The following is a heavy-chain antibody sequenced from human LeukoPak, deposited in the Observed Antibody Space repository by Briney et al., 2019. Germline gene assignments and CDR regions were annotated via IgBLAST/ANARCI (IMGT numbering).Heavy chain of an antibody. CDR1: GFTFSFYG. CDR3: AREYGSASYYNNWFDP. D-gene: IGHD3-10*01. J-gene: IGHJ5*02. CDR2: IWSDGSNK. V-gene: IGHV3-33*01. Sequence: GGSLRLSCAASGFTFSFYGMHWVRQAPGKGLEWVAVIWSDGSNKYYADSVKGPFTISRDNSKNTLYLQMNSPRAEDTAVYYCAREYGSASYYNNWFDPWGQGTLVTVSS.